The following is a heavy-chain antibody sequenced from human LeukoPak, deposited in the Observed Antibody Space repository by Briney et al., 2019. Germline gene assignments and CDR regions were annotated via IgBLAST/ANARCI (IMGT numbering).Heavy chain of an antibody. CDR3: ARFRTWGDKAFDY. Sequence: GGSLRLSCAASGFIFNAFGMNWVRQAPGKGLEWVSYIGTTSGAIYYADSVKGRFTISRDSAKNSLYPQMNSLRAEDTAVYYCARFRTWGDKAFDYWGQGTLVTVSS. V-gene: IGHV3-48*01. J-gene: IGHJ4*02. CDR2: IGTTSGAI. D-gene: IGHD2-21*02. CDR1: GFIFNAFG.